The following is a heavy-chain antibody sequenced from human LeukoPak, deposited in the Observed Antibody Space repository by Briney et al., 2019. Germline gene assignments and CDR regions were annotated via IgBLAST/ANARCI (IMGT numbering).Heavy chain of an antibody. D-gene: IGHD5-18*01. CDR2: ISTGSSTI. CDR1: GFTFSTHS. Sequence: GGSLGLSCAASGFTFSTHSMNWVRQAPGKGLEWVSFISTGSSTIYYADSVKGRFTISRDNAKNSLYLQMNSLRDEDTAVYYCARVAEIQLWLRSAFDYWGQGTLVTVSS. CDR3: ARVAEIQLWLRSAFDY. J-gene: IGHJ4*02. V-gene: IGHV3-48*02.